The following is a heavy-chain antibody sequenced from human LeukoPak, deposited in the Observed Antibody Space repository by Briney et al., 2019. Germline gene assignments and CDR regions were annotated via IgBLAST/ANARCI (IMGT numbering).Heavy chain of an antibody. V-gene: IGHV3-30*02. D-gene: IGHD3-10*01. CDR1: GFTFSSYG. CDR3: XXXXXXXXGSGSYYPYFDS. J-gene: IGHJ4*02. CDR2: IRYDGSNK. Sequence: PGGSLRLSCAASGFTFSSYGMHWVRQAPGKGLEWVAFIRYDGSNKYYADSVKGRFTISRDNSKKTLYLQMNSLGTDDTALYYCXXXXXXXXGSGSYYPYFDSWGQGTLVTVSS.